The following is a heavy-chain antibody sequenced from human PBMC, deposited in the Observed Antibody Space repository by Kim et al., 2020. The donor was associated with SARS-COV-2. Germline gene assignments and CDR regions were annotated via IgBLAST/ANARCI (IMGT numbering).Heavy chain of an antibody. CDR3: ARVLWLGDAFDI. J-gene: IGHJ3*02. CDR2: IYSSGST. Sequence: GGSLRLSCAASGFTVSSNYMSWVRQAPGKGLEWVSVIYSSGSTYYADSVEGRCTISRDNSKNTLYLQMNSLRAEDTAGYYCARVLWLGDAFDILGQGTMVTVSS. CDR1: GFTVSSNY. D-gene: IGHD6-19*01. V-gene: IGHV3-53*01.